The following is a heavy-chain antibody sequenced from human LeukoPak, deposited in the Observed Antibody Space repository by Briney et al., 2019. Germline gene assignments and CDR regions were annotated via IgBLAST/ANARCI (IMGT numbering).Heavy chain of an antibody. Sequence: GESLKISCKGSGYRFTSYWIGWVRQMPGKGLEWMGIIYPGDSDTRYSPSFQGQVTISADKSISTAYLQWSSLRASDTAIFYCASLRSYSDAFDLWGQGTMVTVSS. CDR2: IYPGDSDT. D-gene: IGHD2-21*01. CDR1: GYRFTSYW. V-gene: IGHV5-51*01. CDR3: ASLRSYSDAFDL. J-gene: IGHJ3*01.